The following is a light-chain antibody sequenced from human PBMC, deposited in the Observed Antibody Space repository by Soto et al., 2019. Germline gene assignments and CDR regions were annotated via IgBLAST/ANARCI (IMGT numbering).Light chain of an antibody. Sequence: ALTQPPSASGSPGQSVTISCTGTSSDAGGHNDVSWYQQHPGKAPKLMIYEVTKRPSGVPDRFSGSKSGNTASLTVSGLQAADEADYYCSSYAGSNRVIFGGGTKLTVL. CDR1: SSDAGGHND. J-gene: IGLJ2*01. CDR3: SSYAGSNRVI. V-gene: IGLV2-8*01. CDR2: EVT.